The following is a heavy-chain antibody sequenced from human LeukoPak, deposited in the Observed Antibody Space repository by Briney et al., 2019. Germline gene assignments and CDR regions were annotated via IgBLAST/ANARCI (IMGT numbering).Heavy chain of an antibody. CDR3: ARDPGGGVWSSWLQDPSFDY. D-gene: IGHD5-24*01. Sequence: GGSLRLSCAASGFTFSSYWMHWVRQAPGKGLVWVTRINSDGSSTRYADSVKGRFTISRDNAKNTLYLQMNSLRAEDTAVYYCARDPGGGVWSSWLQDPSFDYWGQRTLVTVSS. J-gene: IGHJ4*02. CDR1: GFTFSSYW. CDR2: INSDGSST. V-gene: IGHV3-74*01.